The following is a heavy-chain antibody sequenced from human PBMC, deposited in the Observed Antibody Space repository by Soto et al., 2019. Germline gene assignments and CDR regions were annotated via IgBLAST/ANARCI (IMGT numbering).Heavy chain of an antibody. CDR3: TKDRGLVLSFYFDY. D-gene: IGHD6-19*01. J-gene: IGHJ4*02. CDR1: GFTFDDYA. Sequence: EVQLVESGGGLVQPGRSLRLSCAASGFTFDDYAMHWVRQAPGKGLEWVSGISWNSGSIGYADSVKGRFTISRDNAKNSLYLHMNSLIAEDTALYYRTKDRGLVLSFYFDYWGQGTLVTVSS. CDR2: ISWNSGSI. V-gene: IGHV3-9*01.